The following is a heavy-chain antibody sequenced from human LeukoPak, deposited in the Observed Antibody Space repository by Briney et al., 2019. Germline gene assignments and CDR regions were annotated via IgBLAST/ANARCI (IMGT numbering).Heavy chain of an antibody. V-gene: IGHV4-59*08. Sequence: SETLSLTCTVSGGSISSYYWSWIRQPPGKGLEWTGYIYYSGSTKYNPSLKSRVTISLDTSKNQLSLKLRSVTAADTAVYYCARLSGNFVPAVINSWGQGTLVTVFS. D-gene: IGHD4-23*01. J-gene: IGHJ5*02. CDR2: IYYSGST. CDR1: GGSISSYY. CDR3: ARLSGNFVPAVINS.